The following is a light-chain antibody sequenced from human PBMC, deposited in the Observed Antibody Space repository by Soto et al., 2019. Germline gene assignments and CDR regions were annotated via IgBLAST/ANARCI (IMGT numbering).Light chain of an antibody. V-gene: IGLV2-8*01. Sequence: QSALTQPASVSGSPGLSITISCTGTSSEVGGYDYVSWFQQHPGKAPKLIIYEVTKRPSGVPDRFSASKSGNTASLTVSGLQAEDEADYYCSSFVAGNNYCVFGGGTKLTVL. CDR1: SSEVGGYDY. CDR2: EVT. CDR3: SSFVAGNNYCV. J-gene: IGLJ3*02.